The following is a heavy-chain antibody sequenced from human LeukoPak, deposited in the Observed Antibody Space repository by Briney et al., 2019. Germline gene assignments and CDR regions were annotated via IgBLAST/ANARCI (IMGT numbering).Heavy chain of an antibody. CDR1: GYTLTELS. CDR3: ATGWGAEDPPNWFDP. V-gene: IGHV1-24*01. J-gene: IGHJ5*02. Sequence: GASVKVSCKVSGYTLTELSMHWVRQAPGKGLEWMGGFDPEDGETIYAQKFQGRVTMTEDTSTDTAYMELSSLRSEDTAVYYCATGWGAEDPPNWFDPWGQGTLVTVPS. CDR2: FDPEDGET. D-gene: IGHD3-16*01.